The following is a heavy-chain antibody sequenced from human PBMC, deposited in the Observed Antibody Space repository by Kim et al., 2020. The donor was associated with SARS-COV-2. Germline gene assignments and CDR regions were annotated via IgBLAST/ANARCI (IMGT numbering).Heavy chain of an antibody. CDR3: ARSPDIVATISLDY. D-gene: IGHD5-12*01. J-gene: IGHJ4*02. Sequence: SQKFRGRVTIPRDTAASAAYMELSSLRSEDTAVYYCARSPDIVATISLDYWGQGTLVTVSS. V-gene: IGHV1-3*01.